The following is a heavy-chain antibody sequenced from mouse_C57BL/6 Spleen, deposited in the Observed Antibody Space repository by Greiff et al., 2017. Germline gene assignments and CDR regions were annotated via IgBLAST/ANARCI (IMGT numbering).Heavy chain of an antibody. Sequence: EVKVVESGPGMVKPSQSLSLTCTVPGYSITSGYYWHWIRHFPGNKLEWMGYISYSGSTNYNPSLKSRISITHDTSKNQFFLKLNSVTTEDTATYYCARDEGYYFDYWGQGTTLTVSS. CDR3: ARDEGYYFDY. J-gene: IGHJ2*01. CDR2: ISYSGST. CDR1: GYSITSGYY. V-gene: IGHV3-1*01.